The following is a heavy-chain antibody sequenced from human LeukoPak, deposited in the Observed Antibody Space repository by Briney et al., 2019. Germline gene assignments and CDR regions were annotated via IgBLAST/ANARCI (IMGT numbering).Heavy chain of an antibody. CDR2: IDSSGSLV. CDR3: SRDAQYLLFDY. D-gene: IGHD2-2*01. V-gene: IGHV3-21*01. Sequence: GGSLRRSCAASGFTFNTYNMNWVRQAPGKGLEWVSSIDSSGSLVYYADSVKGRFTISRDNAKNSLYLQMNSLRAEDTALYYCSRDAQYLLFDYWGQGVLVTVSS. J-gene: IGHJ4*02. CDR1: GFTFNTYN.